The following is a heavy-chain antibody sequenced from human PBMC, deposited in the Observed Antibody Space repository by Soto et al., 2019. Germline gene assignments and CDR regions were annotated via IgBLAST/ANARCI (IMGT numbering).Heavy chain of an antibody. D-gene: IGHD2-21*02. J-gene: IGHJ3*02. V-gene: IGHV3-64*01. CDR2: ISSNGGST. CDR1: AFTFSSYA. CDR3: ARNYGGNSYAFDI. Sequence: EVQLVESGGGLVQPGGSLRLSCAASAFTFSSYAMHWVRQAPGKGLEYVSAISSNGGSTYYANSVKGRFTISRDNSKNTLYLQMGSLRAEDMAVYYWARNYGGNSYAFDIWGQGTMVTVSS.